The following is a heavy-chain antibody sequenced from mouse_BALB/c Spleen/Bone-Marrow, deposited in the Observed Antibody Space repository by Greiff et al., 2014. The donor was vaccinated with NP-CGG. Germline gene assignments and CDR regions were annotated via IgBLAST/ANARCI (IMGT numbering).Heavy chain of an antibody. CDR2: INPSNGRT. J-gene: IGHJ4*01. CDR1: GFTFTSYW. D-gene: IGHD2-1*01. Sequence: VQLQQSGDELVKPGASVKLSCMASGFTFTSYWIHWVKQRPGQGPEWIGEINPSNGRTNYNEKFKSKATLTEDKSSSTAYMQLSSLTSKESEVYYCARDGNYKYAMDYWGQGTSVTVSS. CDR3: ARDGNYKYAMDY. V-gene: IGHV1S81*02.